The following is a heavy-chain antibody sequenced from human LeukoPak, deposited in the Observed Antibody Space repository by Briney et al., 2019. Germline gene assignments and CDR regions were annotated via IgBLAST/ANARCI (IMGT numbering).Heavy chain of an antibody. J-gene: IGHJ5*02. Sequence: ASVKVSCKASGYTLTGYYMHWVRQAPGQGLEWMGWINPNSGGTNYAQKFQGRVTMTRDTSISTAYMELSRLRSDDTAVYYCAREACGGDCYPDNWFDPWGQGTLVTVSS. CDR1: GYTLTGYY. CDR3: AREACGGDCYPDNWFDP. V-gene: IGHV1-2*02. D-gene: IGHD2-21*02. CDR2: INPNSGGT.